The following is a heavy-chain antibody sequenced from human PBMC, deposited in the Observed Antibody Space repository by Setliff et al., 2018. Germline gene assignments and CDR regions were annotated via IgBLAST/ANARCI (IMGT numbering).Heavy chain of an antibody. CDR2: IIPIFGIT. D-gene: IGHD2-15*01. J-gene: IGHJ6*03. Sequence: RASVKVSCKASGGTVNTFGISWVRQAPGQGLEWMGGIIPIFGITKYSQTFEDRLTITADESTNTAYMDLSSLRSGDTAMYFCATLGYCSAGSCHPGYYHYYYMDVWGQGTTVTVSS. CDR1: GGTVNTFG. V-gene: IGHV1-69*13. CDR3: ATLGYCSAGSCHPGYYHYYYMDV.